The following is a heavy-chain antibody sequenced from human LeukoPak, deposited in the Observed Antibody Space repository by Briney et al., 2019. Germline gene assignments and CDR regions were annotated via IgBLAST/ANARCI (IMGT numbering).Heavy chain of an antibody. J-gene: IGHJ3*02. CDR2: ISYDGSNK. CDR1: GFTFSSYA. V-gene: IGHV3-30*04. D-gene: IGHD4-23*01. CDR3: AKANGGNSPIDAFDI. Sequence: GGSLRLSCAASGFTFSSYAMHWVRQAPGKGLEWVAVISYDGSNKYYADSVKGRFTISRDDSKNTLYLQMNSLRAEDTAVYYCAKANGGNSPIDAFDIWGQGTMVTVSS.